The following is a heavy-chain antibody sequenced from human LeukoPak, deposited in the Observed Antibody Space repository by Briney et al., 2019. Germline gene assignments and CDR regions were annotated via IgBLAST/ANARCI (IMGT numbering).Heavy chain of an antibody. Sequence: GGSLRLSCAASGXTFSSYAMHWVRQAPGKGLEWVAVISYDGSNKYYADSVKGRFTISRDNSKNTLYLQMNSLRAEDTAVYYCARDLVGAAGSFDYWGQGTLVTVSS. D-gene: IGHD6-13*01. CDR1: GXTFSSYA. CDR2: ISYDGSNK. V-gene: IGHV3-30-3*01. CDR3: ARDLVGAAGSFDY. J-gene: IGHJ4*02.